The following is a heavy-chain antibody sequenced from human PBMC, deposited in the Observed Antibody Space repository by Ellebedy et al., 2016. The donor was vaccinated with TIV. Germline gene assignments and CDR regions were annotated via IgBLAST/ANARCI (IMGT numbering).Heavy chain of an antibody. CDR2: INHSGST. V-gene: IGHV4-34*01. D-gene: IGHD1-26*01. J-gene: IGHJ4*02. Sequence: MPSETLSLTCAVYGGSFSGYYWSWIRQPPGKGLEWIGEINHSGSTNYNPSLKGRVTVSVDTSKNQFLLKLTSVTAADTAVYYCARRYSGSSYHYFDYWGQGTLVIVSS. CDR3: ARRYSGSSYHYFDY. CDR1: GGSFSGYY.